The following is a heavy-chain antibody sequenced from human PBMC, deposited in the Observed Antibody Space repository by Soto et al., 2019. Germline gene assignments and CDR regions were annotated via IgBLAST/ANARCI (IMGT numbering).Heavy chain of an antibody. CDR3: ARDATETAPY. Sequence: PSETLSLTCTVSGGSISNGDYYWNWIRQHPEKGLEWIGYINYRGSTFYNPSLKSRIIISVEKSKNQFSLKLSSVTAADTAVYYCARDATETAPYWGQGTLVTVSS. J-gene: IGHJ4*02. CDR1: GGSISNGDYY. V-gene: IGHV4-31*03. D-gene: IGHD5-18*01. CDR2: INYRGST.